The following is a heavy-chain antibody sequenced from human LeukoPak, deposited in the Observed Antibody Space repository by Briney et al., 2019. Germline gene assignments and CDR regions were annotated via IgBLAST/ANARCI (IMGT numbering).Heavy chain of an antibody. Sequence: GGSLRLSCAASGFTFSSYEMNWVRQAPGKGLEWVSYISSSGSTIYYADSVKGRFTISRDNAKNSLYLQMNSLRAEDTAVYYCARDMWRPGSYYYYYGMDVWGKGTTVTVSS. CDR2: ISSSGSTI. J-gene: IGHJ6*04. V-gene: IGHV3-48*03. D-gene: IGHD2-21*01. CDR3: ARDMWRPGSYYYYYGMDV. CDR1: GFTFSSYE.